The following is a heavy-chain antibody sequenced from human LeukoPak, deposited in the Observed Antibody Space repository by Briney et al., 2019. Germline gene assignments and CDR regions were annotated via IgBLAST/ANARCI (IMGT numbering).Heavy chain of an antibody. CDR1: GGSISSGSYY. J-gene: IGHJ5*02. V-gene: IGHV4-61*02. Sequence: SQTLSLTCTVSGGSISSGSYYWSWIRQPAGKGLEWIGRIYTSGSTNYNPSLKSRVTISVDTSKNQFSLKLSSVTAADTAVYYCARDTTGMDWFDPWGQGTLVTVSS. D-gene: IGHD4-17*01. CDR3: ARDTTGMDWFDP. CDR2: IYTSGST.